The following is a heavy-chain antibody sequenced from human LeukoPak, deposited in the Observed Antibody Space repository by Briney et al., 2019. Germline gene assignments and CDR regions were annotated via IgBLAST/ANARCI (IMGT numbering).Heavy chain of an antibody. D-gene: IGHD3-9*01. CDR2: INSDGSSI. V-gene: IGHV3-74*01. Sequence: PGGSLRLSCAASGFTFSSYWMYWVRQAPGKGLVWVSRINSDGSSISYADSVKGRFTISRDNAKNTLYLQMNSLRAEDTAVYYCAKVPHEALRYFDWLLYGYYFDYWGQGTLVTVSS. CDR1: GFTFSSYW. J-gene: IGHJ4*02. CDR3: AKVPHEALRYFDWLLYGYYFDY.